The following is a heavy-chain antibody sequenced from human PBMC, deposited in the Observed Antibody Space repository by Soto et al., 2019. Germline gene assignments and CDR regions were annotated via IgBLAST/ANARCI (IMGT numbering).Heavy chain of an antibody. CDR2: IYYSGST. CDR1: GGSISSGDYY. V-gene: IGHV4-30-4*01. D-gene: IGHD2-15*01. Sequence: LSLTCTVSGGSISSGDYYWSWIRQPPGKGLEWIGYIYYSGSTYYNPSLKSRVTISVDTSKNQFSLKLSSVTAADTAVYYCATGGIYCSGGSCYTPGNWFDPWGQGTLVTVSS. J-gene: IGHJ5*02. CDR3: ATGGIYCSGGSCYTPGNWFDP.